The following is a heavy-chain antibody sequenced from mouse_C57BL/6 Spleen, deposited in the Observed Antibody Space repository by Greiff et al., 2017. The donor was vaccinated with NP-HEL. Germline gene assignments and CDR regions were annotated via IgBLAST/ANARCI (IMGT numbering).Heavy chain of an antibody. CDR2: IDPSDSET. CDR3: ARRGLYYAMDY. CDR1: GYTFTSYW. J-gene: IGHJ4*01. Sequence: VQLQQPGAELVRPGSSVKLSCKASGYTFTSYWMHWVKQRPIQGLEWIGNIDPSDSETHYNQKFKDKATLTVDKSSSTAYMQLSSLTSEDSAVYYCARRGLYYAMDYWGQGTSVTVSS. V-gene: IGHV1-52*01.